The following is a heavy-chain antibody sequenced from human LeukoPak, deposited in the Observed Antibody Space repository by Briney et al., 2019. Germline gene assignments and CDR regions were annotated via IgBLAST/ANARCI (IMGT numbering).Heavy chain of an antibody. CDR3: ARESGTGTTGNYYYYMDL. Sequence: PSETLSLTCTVSVGSISPYYWSWIRQPAGQGLEWIGRIYTSGNTNHNPSLKSRGTMSVDTSKTQFSLTLSSVTAADTAVYYCARESGTGTTGNYYYYMDLWGKGTTVTVSS. CDR1: VGSISPYY. D-gene: IGHD1-1*01. V-gene: IGHV4-4*07. J-gene: IGHJ6*03. CDR2: IYTSGNT.